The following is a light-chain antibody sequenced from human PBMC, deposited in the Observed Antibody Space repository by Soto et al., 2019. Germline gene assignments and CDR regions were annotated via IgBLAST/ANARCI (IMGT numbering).Light chain of an antibody. CDR2: VAS. Sequence: DIQLTQSPSSVSASVGDRVTITCRASQDIGTWLAWYQQKPGKAPKLLIYVASNLQSGVPSRFSGAGYWTDFNLTITSLQPEDFATYHCQQADSFPFTFGPGTKGDFK. CDR3: QQADSFPFT. J-gene: IGKJ3*01. V-gene: IGKV1-12*01. CDR1: QDIGTW.